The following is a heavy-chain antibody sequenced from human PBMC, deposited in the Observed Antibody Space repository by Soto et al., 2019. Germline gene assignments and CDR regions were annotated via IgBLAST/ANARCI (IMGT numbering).Heavy chain of an antibody. V-gene: IGHV3-72*01. CDR1: GFTLSDNY. Sequence: GGSLRLSCAGSGFTLSDNYMDWVRQAPGKGLEWVGRTRNKANRYTTEYAASVKGRFTVSRDESMNSLHLQMNSLKTEDTAVYYCVRTSHYGSGTWNFDFWGQGTVVTVSS. D-gene: IGHD3-10*01. J-gene: IGHJ4*02. CDR2: TRNKANRYTT. CDR3: VRTSHYGSGTWNFDF.